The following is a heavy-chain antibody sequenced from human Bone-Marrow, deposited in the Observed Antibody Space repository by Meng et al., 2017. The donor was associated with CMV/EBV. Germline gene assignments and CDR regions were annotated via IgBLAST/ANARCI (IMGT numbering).Heavy chain of an antibody. CDR2: ISFSGSTI. Sequence: SGFNFSDYYMNWIRQAPGKGLEWVSYISFSGSTIYYAESVKGRFTISRDNAKNSLFLQMNSLRAEDTAVYYCARDLGRKSGYDASDYWSQGTLVTVSS. D-gene: IGHD5-12*01. CDR1: GFNFSDYY. V-gene: IGHV3-11*01. CDR3: ARDLGRKSGYDASDY. J-gene: IGHJ4*02.